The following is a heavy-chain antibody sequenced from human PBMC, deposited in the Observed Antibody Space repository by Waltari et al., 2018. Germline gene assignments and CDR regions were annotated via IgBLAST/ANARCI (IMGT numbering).Heavy chain of an antibody. V-gene: IGHV4-38-2*01. CDR3: ALPYYDFWSGSSPNWYFDL. CDR2: IHHSGNT. J-gene: IGHJ2*01. Sequence: QVQLQESGPGLVTPSETLSLTCVVSGYSISSGYNWGWIRQPPGKGLEWIGSIHHSGNTYYNPSLKSRVTISVDTSKNQFSLKLSSVTAADTAVYYCALPYYDFWSGSSPNWYFDLWGRGTLVNVSS. CDR1: GYSISSGYN. D-gene: IGHD3-3*01.